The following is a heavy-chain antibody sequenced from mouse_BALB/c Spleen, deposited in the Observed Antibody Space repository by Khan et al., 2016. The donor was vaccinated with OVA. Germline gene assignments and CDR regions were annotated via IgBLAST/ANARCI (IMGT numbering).Heavy chain of an antibody. CDR1: GFNIKDTY. CDR3: ATYYYGSSRYFDY. D-gene: IGHD1-1*01. CDR2: IDPANDNT. Sequence: VQLQQSGAELVKPGASVKLSCTVSGFNIKDTYMHWVKQRPEQGLEWIGRIDPANDNTKYDPKFQGKATITEDTYSNTAYLQLSSLTSEDTAVYYCATYYYGSSRYFDYGGQGTTRTVSS. J-gene: IGHJ2*01. V-gene: IGHV14-3*02.